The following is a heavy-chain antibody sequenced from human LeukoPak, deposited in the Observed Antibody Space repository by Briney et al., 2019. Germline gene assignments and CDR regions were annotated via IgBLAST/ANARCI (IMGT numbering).Heavy chain of an antibody. CDR3: ARDSGYSSSWYAFDI. V-gene: IGHV4-59*01. D-gene: IGHD6-13*01. Sequence: SETLSLTCTVSGDSISSFYWSWIRQPPGKGLEWIGYIFYSGSTNYNPSLKSRVTISVDTSKNQFSLELSSVTAADTAVYYCARDSGYSSSWYAFDIWGQGTMVTVSS. CDR2: IFYSGST. CDR1: GDSISSFY. J-gene: IGHJ3*02.